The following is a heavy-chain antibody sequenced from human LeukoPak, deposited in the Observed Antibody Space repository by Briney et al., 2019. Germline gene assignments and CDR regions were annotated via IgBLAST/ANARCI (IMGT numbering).Heavy chain of an antibody. D-gene: IGHD1-26*01. CDR3: ARIGSGRGDYYYYVDV. J-gene: IGHJ6*03. V-gene: IGHV3-53*01. CDR1: GFTVSSNY. Sequence: PGGSLRLSCAASGFTVSSNYMSWVRQAPGKGLEWVSVIYSGGSTYYADSVKGRFTISRDNSKNTLYLQMNSLRAEDTAVYYCARIGSGRGDYYYYVDVWGKGTTVTVSS. CDR2: IYSGGST.